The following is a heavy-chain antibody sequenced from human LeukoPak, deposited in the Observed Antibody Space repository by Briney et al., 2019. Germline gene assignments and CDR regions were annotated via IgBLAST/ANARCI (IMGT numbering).Heavy chain of an antibody. CDR2: INPNSGGT. CDR1: GYTFTGYY. CDR3: ARVRYYDSSGPHWFDP. Sequence: ASVKVSCKASGYTFTGYYMHWVRQAPGQGLEWMGWINPNSGGTNYAQKFQGRVTMTRDTSISTAYMELSRLRSDDTAVYYCARVRYYDSSGPHWFDPWGQGTLVTVSS. V-gene: IGHV1-2*02. J-gene: IGHJ5*02. D-gene: IGHD3-22*01.